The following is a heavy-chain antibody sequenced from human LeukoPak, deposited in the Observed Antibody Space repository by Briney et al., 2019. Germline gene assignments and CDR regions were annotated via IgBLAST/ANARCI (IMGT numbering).Heavy chain of an antibody. CDR2: ISAYNGNT. D-gene: IGHD3-9*01. J-gene: IGHJ6*02. CDR1: GYTFTSYG. V-gene: IGHV1-18*01. Sequence: ASVKVSCKASGYTFTSYGISWVRQAPGQGLEWMGWISAYNGNTNYAQKLQGRVTMTTDTSTSTAYMELRSLRSDDTAVYYCARDQGSYYDILTGYYYGMDVWGQGTTVTVSS. CDR3: ARDQGSYYDILTGYYYGMDV.